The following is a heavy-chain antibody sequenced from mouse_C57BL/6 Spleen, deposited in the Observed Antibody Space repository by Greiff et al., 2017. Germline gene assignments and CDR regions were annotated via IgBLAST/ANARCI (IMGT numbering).Heavy chain of an antibody. Sequence: EVKLMESGPELVKPGASVKIPCKASGYTFTDYNMDWVKQSHGKSLEWIGDINPNNGGTIYNQKFKGKATLTVDKSSSTAYMELRSLTSEDTAVYYCARAVVAYYYAMDYWGQGTSVTVSS. CDR2: INPNNGGT. J-gene: IGHJ4*01. D-gene: IGHD1-1*01. V-gene: IGHV1-18*01. CDR1: GYTFTDYN. CDR3: ARAVVAYYYAMDY.